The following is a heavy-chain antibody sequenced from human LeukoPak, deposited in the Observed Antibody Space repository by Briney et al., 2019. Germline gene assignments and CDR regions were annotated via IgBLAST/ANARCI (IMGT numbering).Heavy chain of an antibody. CDR2: IHYSENT. D-gene: IGHD3-22*01. CDR3: ARVDDTSGYFKFDY. Sequence: SETLSLTCSVSGSSISNYYWSWIRQPPGKGLERVAYIHYSENTNYNPSLKSRVIISVDTSKNQFSLKLASVTAADTAVYYCARVDDTSGYFKFDYWGQGTLVTVSS. V-gene: IGHV4-59*01. CDR1: GSSISNYY. J-gene: IGHJ4*02.